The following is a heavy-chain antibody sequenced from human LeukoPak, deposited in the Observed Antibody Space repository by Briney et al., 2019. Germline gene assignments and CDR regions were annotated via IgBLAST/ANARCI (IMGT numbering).Heavy chain of an antibody. Sequence: SVKVSCKASGGTFSSYAISWVRQAPGQGLEWMGGIIPIFGTANYAQKFQGRVTITADESTSTAYMELSSLRSEDTAVYYGARGDPDGYYDSSGYRIWGQGTMVTVS. J-gene: IGHJ3*02. CDR1: GGTFSSYA. CDR2: IIPIFGTA. D-gene: IGHD3-22*01. CDR3: ARGDPDGYYDSSGYRI. V-gene: IGHV1-69*13.